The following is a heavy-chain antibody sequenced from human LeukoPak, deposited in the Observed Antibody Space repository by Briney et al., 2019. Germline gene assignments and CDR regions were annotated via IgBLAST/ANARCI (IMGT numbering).Heavy chain of an antibody. V-gene: IGHV4-39*01. Sequence: PSKTLSLTCTVSGGSISNSNYYWGWVRQPPGKGLEWIGTIYYSGNTYYTPSLKSRVTISVDTSKNQFSLRLSSVTAADTAVYFCMRHEEEDGYNAKPFDFWGQGTLVTVSS. J-gene: IGHJ4*02. D-gene: IGHD5-24*01. CDR2: IYYSGNT. CDR1: GGSISNSNYY. CDR3: MRHEEEDGYNAKPFDF.